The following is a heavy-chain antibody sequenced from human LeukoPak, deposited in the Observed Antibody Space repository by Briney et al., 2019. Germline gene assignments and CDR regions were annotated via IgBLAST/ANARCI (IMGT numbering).Heavy chain of an antibody. V-gene: IGHV1-46*01. CDR1: GYTFTTYS. CDR3: ATDSPPLIAKYYFDY. Sequence: GASVKVSCKASGYTFTTYSMHWVRQAPGQGLEWMGIVNPSGGSTSYAQKFQGRVSMTGDTSTSTVYMELSSLRSEDTAVYYCATDSPPLIAKYYFDYWGQGTLVTVSS. J-gene: IGHJ4*02. D-gene: IGHD3-16*01. CDR2: VNPSGGST.